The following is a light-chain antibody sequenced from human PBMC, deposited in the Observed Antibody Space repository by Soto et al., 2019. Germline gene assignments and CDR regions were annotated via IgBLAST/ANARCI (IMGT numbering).Light chain of an antibody. V-gene: IGKV3-11*01. CDR3: QQRSDWRT. J-gene: IGKJ4*01. Sequence: EVVMTQSPATLSVSPGERATLSCRASQSVSSSLAWYQQKPGQAPRLLIYDASNRATGIPARFSGSGSGTDFTLTISSLEPEDFAVYYCQQRSDWRTFGGGTKVDIK. CDR2: DAS. CDR1: QSVSSS.